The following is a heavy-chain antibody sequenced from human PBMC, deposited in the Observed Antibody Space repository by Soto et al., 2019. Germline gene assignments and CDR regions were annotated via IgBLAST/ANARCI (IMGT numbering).Heavy chain of an antibody. CDR3: ARAPYYYESSGHRHPIDV. V-gene: IGHV3-9*01. CDR2: MNWNSSGI. CDR1: GFTFEDYA. D-gene: IGHD3-22*01. J-gene: IGHJ6*02. Sequence: GGSLRLSCAAYGFTFEDYAMHWVRQAPGKGLEWVSGMNWNSSGIGYADSVKGRFTTSRDNAKNSLYLQMNRLRREDTAVYYCARAPYYYESSGHRHPIDVWGQGTTVTVSS.